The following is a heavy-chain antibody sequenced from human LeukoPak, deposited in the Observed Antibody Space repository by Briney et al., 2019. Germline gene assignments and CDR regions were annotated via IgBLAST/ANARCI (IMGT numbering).Heavy chain of an antibody. Sequence: GRSLRLSCAASGFTFSSYGMHWVRPTPGKGLEWGTIIWSDGTNKYYADSVKGRFTISRDNSKNTLYLQMNSLRAEDTAVYYCARGSGSFSGGFDYWGQGTLVTVSS. D-gene: IGHD1-26*01. CDR1: GFTFSSYG. J-gene: IGHJ4*02. V-gene: IGHV3-33*01. CDR3: ARGSGSFSGGFDY. CDR2: IWSDGTNK.